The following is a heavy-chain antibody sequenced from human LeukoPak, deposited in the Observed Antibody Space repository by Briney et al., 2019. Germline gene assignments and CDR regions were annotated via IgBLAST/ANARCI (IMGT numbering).Heavy chain of an antibody. CDR1: GYTFTSYY. Sequence: ASVKVSCKASGYTFTSYYMHWVRPAPGQGLEWMGWISAYNGNTNYAQKLQGRVTMTTDTSTSTAYMELRSLRSDDTAVYYCARVSELLWELDYWGQGTLVTVSS. V-gene: IGHV1-18*04. CDR3: ARVSELLWELDY. CDR2: ISAYNGNT. D-gene: IGHD1-26*01. J-gene: IGHJ4*02.